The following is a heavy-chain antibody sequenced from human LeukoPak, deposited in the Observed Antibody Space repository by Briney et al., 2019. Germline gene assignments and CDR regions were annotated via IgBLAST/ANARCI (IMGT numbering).Heavy chain of an antibody. D-gene: IGHD3-22*01. V-gene: IGHV4-59*01. CDR1: GGSISSYY. Sequence: PSETLSLTCTVSGGSISSYYWSWLRQPPGKGLEWLGYIYYSGSTNYNPSLKSRVTISVDTSKNQFSLKLSSVTAADTAVYYCARGRYYYDTPAASFDYWGQGTLVTVSS. CDR3: ARGRYYYDTPAASFDY. CDR2: IYYSGST. J-gene: IGHJ4*02.